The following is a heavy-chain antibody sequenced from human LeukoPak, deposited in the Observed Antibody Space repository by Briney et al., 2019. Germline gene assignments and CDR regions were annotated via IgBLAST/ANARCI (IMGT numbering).Heavy chain of an antibody. D-gene: IGHD5-24*01. J-gene: IGHJ6*03. Sequence: GGSLRLSCVASEITFSSHAMSWVRQAPGKGLEWVSLISGSGGHTYYGDSVKGRFTISRDNSKNTLILQMNSLRAEDTAVYYCAKGGAATMRDGYNYYYYYMEVWGRGATVTASS. CDR2: ISGSGGHT. CDR3: AKGGAATMRDGYNYYYYYMEV. V-gene: IGHV3-23*01. CDR1: EITFSSHA.